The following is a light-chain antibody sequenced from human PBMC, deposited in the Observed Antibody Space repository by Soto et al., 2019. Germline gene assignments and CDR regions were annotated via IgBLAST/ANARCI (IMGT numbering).Light chain of an antibody. V-gene: IGKV1-12*01. CDR1: QGISSW. J-gene: IGKJ1*01. CDR2: DVS. CDR3: QQYDYSRT. Sequence: DIQMTQSPSSVSASVGDRVTITFRASQGISSWLAWYQQKPGKAPKLLMFDVSNLESGVPSRFSGSGSGTEFTLTISSVHSDDFATYYCQQYDYSRTFGQGTKVDIK.